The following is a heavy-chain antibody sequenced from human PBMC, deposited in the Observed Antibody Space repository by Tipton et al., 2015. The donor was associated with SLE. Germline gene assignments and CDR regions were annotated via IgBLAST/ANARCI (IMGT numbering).Heavy chain of an antibody. CDR2: IYYSGGT. CDR3: AGEEYYYDSSGRKGAAFDI. V-gene: IGHV4-59*11. Sequence: TLSLTCTVSGGSISSHYWSWFPQPPGKGLEWIGYIYYSGGTNYNPSLKSRVPISVDTSKNQFSLKLSSVTAADTAVYYCAGEEYYYDSSGRKGAAFDIWGQGTMVTVSS. J-gene: IGHJ3*02. D-gene: IGHD3-22*01. CDR1: GGSISSHY.